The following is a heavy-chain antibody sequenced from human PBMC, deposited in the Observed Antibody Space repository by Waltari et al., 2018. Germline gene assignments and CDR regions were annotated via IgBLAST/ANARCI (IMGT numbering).Heavy chain of an antibody. CDR3: ATYLGASLGTAAFDV. D-gene: IGHD1-1*01. V-gene: IGHV4-39*01. Sequence: VWIRQPPGQGLEWIGTMSYSGAPYSSPSLNSRVTISRDTSKNQLSLKLASMTAADTAVYFCATYLGASLGTAAFDVWGQGTMVTVSS. CDR2: MSYSGAP. J-gene: IGHJ3*01.